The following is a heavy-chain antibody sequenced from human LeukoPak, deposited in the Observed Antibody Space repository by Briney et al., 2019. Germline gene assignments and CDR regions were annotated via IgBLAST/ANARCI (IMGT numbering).Heavy chain of an antibody. CDR3: AGTVTLRARLDAFDI. CDR2: IYYSGST. J-gene: IGHJ3*02. Sequence: PSETLSLTCTVSGGSISSYYWSWIRQPPGKGLEWIGYIYYSGSTNYNPSLKSRVTISVDTSKNQFSLKLSSVTAADTAVYYCAGTVTLRARLDAFDIWGQGTMVTVSS. CDR1: GGSISSYY. V-gene: IGHV4-59*01. D-gene: IGHD4-17*01.